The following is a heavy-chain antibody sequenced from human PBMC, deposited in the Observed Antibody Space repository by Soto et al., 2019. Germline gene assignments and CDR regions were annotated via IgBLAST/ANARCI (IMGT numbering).Heavy chain of an antibody. Sequence: EVQLVESGGGLVKPGGSLRLSCAASGFTFSNVWMNWVRQAPGKGLEWVGRIKSKTDGGTTDYAAPVKGRFTISRDDSKNTLYRQINSRKTEDTAVYYCTPLALKYSSGWYEFSDWGQGTLVTVSS. V-gene: IGHV3-15*07. CDR2: IKSKTDGGTT. J-gene: IGHJ4*02. CDR1: GFTFSNVW. CDR3: TPLALKYSSGWYEFSD. D-gene: IGHD6-19*01.